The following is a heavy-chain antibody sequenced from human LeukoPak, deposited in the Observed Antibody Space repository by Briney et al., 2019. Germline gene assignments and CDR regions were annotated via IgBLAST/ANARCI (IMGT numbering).Heavy chain of an antibody. CDR3: ARVGDGNFDY. Sequence: SETLSLTCTVSGGSISSSSYYWGWIRQPPGKRLEWIGSIYYSGSTYYNPSLKSRVTISVDTSKNQFSLKLSSVTAADTAVYYCARVGDGNFDYWGQGTLVTVSS. CDR1: GGSISSSSYY. J-gene: IGHJ4*02. V-gene: IGHV4-39*07. CDR2: IYYSGST.